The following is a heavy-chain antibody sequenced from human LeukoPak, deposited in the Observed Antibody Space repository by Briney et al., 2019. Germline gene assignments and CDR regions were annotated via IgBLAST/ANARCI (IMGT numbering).Heavy chain of an antibody. Sequence: PGRSLRLSCAASGFTFSGYAMHWVRQAPGKGLEWVALIWYDGSNKYYADSVKGRLTISRDNSKNTLYLQMNSLRAEDTAVYYCAREGPRGNSQFDYWGQGTLVTVSS. J-gene: IGHJ4*02. CDR1: GFTFSGYA. V-gene: IGHV3-33*08. CDR3: AREGPRGNSQFDY. D-gene: IGHD2/OR15-2a*01. CDR2: IWYDGSNK.